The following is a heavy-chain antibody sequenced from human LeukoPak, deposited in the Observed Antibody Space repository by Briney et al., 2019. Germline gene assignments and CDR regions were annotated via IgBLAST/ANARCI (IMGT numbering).Heavy chain of an antibody. V-gene: IGHV4-34*01. CDR1: GGSFGGYY. CDR2: INHSGST. CDR3: ARARPLGYCSGGSCYSSYYYGMDV. J-gene: IGHJ6*02. Sequence: SETLSLTCAVYGGSFGGYYWSWIRQPPGKGLEWIGEINHSGSTNYNPSLKSRVTISVDTSKNQFSLKLSSVTAADTAVYYCARARPLGYCSGGSCYSSYYYGMDVWGQGTTVTVSS. D-gene: IGHD2-15*01.